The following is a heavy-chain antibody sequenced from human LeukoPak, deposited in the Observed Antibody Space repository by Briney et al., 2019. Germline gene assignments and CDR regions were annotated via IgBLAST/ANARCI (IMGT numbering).Heavy chain of an antibody. Sequence: PGRSLRLSCAAFGFTFSTYAIHWVRQAPGKGLEWVAVISFDGINKFYADSVKGRFTISRDNSKNTLYLQMNSLRAEDTAVYYCGSIPSASYGDYWGQGTLVTVSS. J-gene: IGHJ4*02. D-gene: IGHD1-26*01. CDR3: GSIPSASYGDY. V-gene: IGHV3-30-3*01. CDR1: GFTFSTYA. CDR2: ISFDGINK.